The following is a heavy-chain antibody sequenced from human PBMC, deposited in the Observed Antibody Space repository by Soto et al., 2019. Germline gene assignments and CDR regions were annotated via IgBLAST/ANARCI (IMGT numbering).Heavy chain of an antibody. CDR3: ATSSDWSPLLDY. V-gene: IGHV1-2*02. J-gene: IGHJ4*02. CDR2: INPNGGGT. Sequence: GASVKVSCKASEYTFTGYYLHWVRRAPGQGLEWMGWINPNGGGTIYAQKFQGRLTMTRDTSITTVYMELSRLRSDDTAFYYCATSSDWSPLLDYWGQGTLVTVSS. CDR1: EYTFTGYY. D-gene: IGHD6-19*01.